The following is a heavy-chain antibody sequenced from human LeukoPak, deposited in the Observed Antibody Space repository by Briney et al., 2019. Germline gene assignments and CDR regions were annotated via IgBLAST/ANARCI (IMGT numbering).Heavy chain of an antibody. D-gene: IGHD3-9*01. Sequence: GGSLRLSCAASGFTFSSYEMNWVRQAPGKGLEWVSYISSSGSTIYYADSVKGRFTISRDNSKNTLYLQMNSLRAEDTAVYYCAKDGGEYYDILTGYYPRLYYMDVWGKGTTVTISS. CDR3: AKDGGEYYDILTGYYPRLYYMDV. CDR2: ISSSGSTI. J-gene: IGHJ6*03. V-gene: IGHV3-48*03. CDR1: GFTFSSYE.